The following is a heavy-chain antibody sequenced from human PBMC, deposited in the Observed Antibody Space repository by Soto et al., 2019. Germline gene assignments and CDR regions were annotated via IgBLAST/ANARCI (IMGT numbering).Heavy chain of an antibody. D-gene: IGHD3-22*01. V-gene: IGHV1-69*12. J-gene: IGHJ3*01. CDR1: GGTFSSYA. Sequence: QVQLVQSGAEVKKPGSSVKVSCKASGGTFSSYAISGVRQAPGQGLEWMGGIIPIFGKANYAQNFQGRVKITADDSTSSACMAGSSLRSVVTAVYYCASVYYESSCFAFDLWGQVTMVTVSS. CDR3: ASVYYESSCFAFDL. CDR2: IIPIFGKA.